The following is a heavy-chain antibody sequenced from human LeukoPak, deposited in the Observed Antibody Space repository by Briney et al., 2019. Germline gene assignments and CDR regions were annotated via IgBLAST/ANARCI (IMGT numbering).Heavy chain of an antibody. CDR2: ISSSSSYI. CDR1: GFTFSTYW. D-gene: IGHD3-10*01. V-gene: IGHV3-21*01. CDR3: ARDMYYPQIRTFDY. Sequence: GGSLRLSCAASGFTFSTYWMSWVRQAPGKGLEWVSSISSSSSYIYYADSVKGRFTISRDNAKNSLYLQMNSLRAEDTAVYYCARDMYYPQIRTFDYWGQGTLVTVSS. J-gene: IGHJ4*02.